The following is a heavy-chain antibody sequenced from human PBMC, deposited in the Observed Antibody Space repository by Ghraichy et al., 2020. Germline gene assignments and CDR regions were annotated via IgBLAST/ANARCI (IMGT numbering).Heavy chain of an antibody. Sequence: GGSLRLSCAASGFAFSDYTMNWVRQAPGKGLEWVSSLNIYSAASVKGRFSISRANVDILFLEMRSLRADDTAVYYCARGEDSPPNYFYYYMDVCGTGTTVTVSS. CDR2: LNI. CDR3: ARGEDSPPNYFYYYMDV. V-gene: IGHV3-69-1*01. J-gene: IGHJ6*03. CDR1: GFAFSDYT. D-gene: IGHD1-26*01.